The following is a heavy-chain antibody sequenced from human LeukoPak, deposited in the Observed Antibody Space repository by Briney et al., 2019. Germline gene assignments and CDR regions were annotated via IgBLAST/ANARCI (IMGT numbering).Heavy chain of an antibody. CDR3: ARYGSGSYYQQYYYYMDV. CDR1: GGSISSSSYY. D-gene: IGHD3-10*01. CDR2: IYTSGST. J-gene: IGHJ6*03. Sequence: PSETLSLTCTVSGGSISSSSYYWSWIRQPAGKGLEWIGRIYTSGSTNYNPSLKSRVTISVDTSKNQFSLKLSSVTAADTAVYYCARYGSGSYYQQYYYYMDVWGKGTTVTISS. V-gene: IGHV4-61*02.